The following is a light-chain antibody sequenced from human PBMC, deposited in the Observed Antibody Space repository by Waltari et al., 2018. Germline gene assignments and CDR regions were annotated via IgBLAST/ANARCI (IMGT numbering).Light chain of an antibody. CDR1: SVLYSSNNKNY. J-gene: IGKJ1*01. V-gene: IGKV4-1*01. Sequence: SVLYSSNNKNYLAWYQQKPGQPPKLLIYWASTRESGVPDRFSGSGSGTDFTLTISSLQAEDVAVYYCQQYYSTPWTFGQGTKVKIK. CDR2: WAS. CDR3: QQYYSTPWT.